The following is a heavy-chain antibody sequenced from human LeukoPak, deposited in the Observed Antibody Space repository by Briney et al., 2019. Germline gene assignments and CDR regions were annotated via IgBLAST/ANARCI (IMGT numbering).Heavy chain of an antibody. CDR3: AKGHYYGSGSLDY. CDR2: IGGRDGST. Sequence: PGGSLRLSCAVSGLTFSSYGMSWVRQAPGKGLEWVSAIGGRDGSTYYADSVKGRFTISRDNSKNTLYVQMNSLKAEDTAVYYCAKGHYYGSGSLDYWGQGTLVTVSS. CDR1: GLTFSSYG. D-gene: IGHD3-10*01. J-gene: IGHJ4*02. V-gene: IGHV3-23*01.